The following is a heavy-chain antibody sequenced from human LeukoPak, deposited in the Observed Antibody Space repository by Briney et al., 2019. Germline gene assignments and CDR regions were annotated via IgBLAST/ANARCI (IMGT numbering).Heavy chain of an antibody. V-gene: IGHV3-30-3*01. J-gene: IGHJ4*02. Sequence: EGSLRLSCAASGFTFSSYAMHWVHQAPGKGLEWVAVISYDGSNKYYADSVKGRFTISRDNSKNTLYLQMNSLRAEDTAVYYCARDRVPPYDFWSGYYCDYWGQGTLVTVSS. CDR2: ISYDGSNK. CDR3: ARDRVPPYDFWSGYYCDY. D-gene: IGHD3-3*01. CDR1: GFTFSSYA.